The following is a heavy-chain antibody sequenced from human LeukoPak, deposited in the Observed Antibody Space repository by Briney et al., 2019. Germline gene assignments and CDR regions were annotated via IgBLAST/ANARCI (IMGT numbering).Heavy chain of an antibody. CDR3: ATIRDSSSWAFDY. J-gene: IGHJ4*02. Sequence: GGSLRLSCAASGFTFIDAWMGWVRQAPGKGLEWVGRIKSKAGGGTPDYAAPVKGRFTISRDDSQNTLYVQMDSLTTDDTAVYYCATIRDSSSWAFDYCVKGTLVTVSS. D-gene: IGHD6-13*01. CDR2: IKSKAGGGTP. V-gene: IGHV3-15*01. CDR1: GFTFIDAW.